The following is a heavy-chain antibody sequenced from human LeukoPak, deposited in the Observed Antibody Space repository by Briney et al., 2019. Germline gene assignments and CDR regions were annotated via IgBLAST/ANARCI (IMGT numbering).Heavy chain of an antibody. CDR2: ISSSSSYI. D-gene: IGHD2-2*01. Sequence: GGSLRLSCAASGFTFSSYSMNWVRKAQGKGREWASSISSSSSYIYYADSVKGRFTISRDNAKNSLYLQMNSLRAEDTAVYYCAREDPNANDAFDIWGQGTMVTVSS. CDR3: AREDPNANDAFDI. CDR1: GFTFSSYS. J-gene: IGHJ3*02. V-gene: IGHV3-21*01.